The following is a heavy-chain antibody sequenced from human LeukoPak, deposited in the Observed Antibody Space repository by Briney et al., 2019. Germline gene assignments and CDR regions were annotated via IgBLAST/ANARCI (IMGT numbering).Heavy chain of an antibody. CDR2: TYYRSKWYN. CDR3: ASGSLEFDN. J-gene: IGHJ4*02. CDR1: GDSVSGNSAT. V-gene: IGHV6-1*01. Sequence: SQTLSLTCAISGDSVSGNSATWNWIRQSPSRGLEWLGRTYYRSKWYNDYALSVKSRISINSDTSKNQFSLQLNSATPEDTAVYYCASGSLEFDNWGQGTLVTVSS. D-gene: IGHD1-1*01.